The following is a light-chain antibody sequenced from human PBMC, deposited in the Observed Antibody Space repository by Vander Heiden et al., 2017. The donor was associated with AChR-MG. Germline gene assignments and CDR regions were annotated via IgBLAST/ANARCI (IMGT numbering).Light chain of an antibody. CDR3: NSYTGSSTWV. CDR2: GID. V-gene: IGLV2-14*03. J-gene: IGLJ3*02. Sequence: QSALTQPASVSGSPGQSITVSCTGTSSDIGSYNYISGFQQHPGKAPKLIIYGIDNRPSGVSNRFSGFKSGNTASLTISGLQADDEAYYYCNSYTGSSTWVFGGGTKVTVL. CDR1: SSDIGSYNY.